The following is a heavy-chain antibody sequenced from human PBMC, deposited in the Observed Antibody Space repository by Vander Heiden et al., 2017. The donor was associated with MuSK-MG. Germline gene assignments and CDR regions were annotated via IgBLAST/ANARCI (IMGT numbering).Heavy chain of an antibody. CDR2: IDHDGSER. J-gene: IGHJ4*02. Sequence: EVQLVESGGGLVQPGGSLRLSCAASGFTFSSYSMSWVRQAPGKGLEWVANIDHDGSERNSVDSVKGRFTISRDNAKNSLYLQMNSLRAEDTAVYYCARIRGYCSGGSCYVYYFDYWGQGTLVTVSS. V-gene: IGHV3-7*01. CDR3: ARIRGYCSGGSCYVYYFDY. D-gene: IGHD2-15*01. CDR1: GFTFSSYS.